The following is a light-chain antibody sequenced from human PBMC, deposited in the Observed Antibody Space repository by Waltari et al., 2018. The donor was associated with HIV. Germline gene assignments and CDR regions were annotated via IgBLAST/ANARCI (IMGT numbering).Light chain of an antibody. V-gene: IGLV1-44*01. Sequence: QSVLTQPPSASGTPGQRVTISCSGSSSNIESHPVNWYQQLPGTAPKLLIYLNDRRPSGVPDRFSGSKSGTSASLAISGLQSEDEADYYCAAWDDSLNGYVFGTGTKVTVL. J-gene: IGLJ1*01. CDR2: LND. CDR3: AAWDDSLNGYV. CDR1: SSNIESHP.